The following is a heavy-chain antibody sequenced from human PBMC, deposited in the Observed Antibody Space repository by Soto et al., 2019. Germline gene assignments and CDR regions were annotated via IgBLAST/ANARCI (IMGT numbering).Heavy chain of an antibody. J-gene: IGHJ4*02. CDR3: ARIGGYHGPLDY. D-gene: IGHD6-25*01. CDR1: GVSISSYF. Sequence: PSETLSLTCSVSGVSISSYFWSWIRQAPGGGIEWIGYTYHRGSTNYSPSLKSRVAISLDTSEDQFSLKVNSVTAADTAVYYCARIGGYHGPLDYWGQGTPVTVSS. CDR2: TYHRGST. V-gene: IGHV4-59*01.